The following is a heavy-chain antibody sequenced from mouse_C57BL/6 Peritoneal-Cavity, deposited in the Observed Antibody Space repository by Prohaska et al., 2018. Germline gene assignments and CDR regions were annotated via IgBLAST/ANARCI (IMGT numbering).Heavy chain of an antibody. CDR2: ILPGSGST. CDR3: ARGNTVPDIDY. CDR1: GYTFTGYW. J-gene: IGHJ2*01. V-gene: IGHV1-9*01. Sequence: KLSCKATGYTFTGYWIEWVKQRPGHGLEWIGEILPGSGSTNYNEKFKGKATFTSDTCSDTAYMQLSSLTNEDSDIYYCARGNTVPDIDYWGQGTTLTVSS. D-gene: IGHD1-1*01.